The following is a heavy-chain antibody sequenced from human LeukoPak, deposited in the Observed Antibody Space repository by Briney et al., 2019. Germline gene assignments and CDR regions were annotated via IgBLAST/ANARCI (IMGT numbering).Heavy chain of an antibody. CDR3: ARGTMYFDY. Sequence: PSETLSLTCTVAGGSISSYYWSWVRQPPGKGLEWLGYIYYSGSTNYNPSLKSQVTISVDTSKNQFSLKLSSVTAADTAVYYCARGTMYFDYWGQGTLVTVSS. V-gene: IGHV4-59*01. J-gene: IGHJ4*02. D-gene: IGHD3-3*01. CDR2: IYYSGST. CDR1: GGSISSYY.